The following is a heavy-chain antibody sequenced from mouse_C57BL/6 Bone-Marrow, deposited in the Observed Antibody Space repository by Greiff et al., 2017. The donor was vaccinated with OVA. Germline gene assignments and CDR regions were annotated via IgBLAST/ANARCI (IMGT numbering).Heavy chain of an antibody. V-gene: IGHV1-50*01. J-gene: IGHJ4*01. D-gene: IGHD3-2*01. CDR2: IDPSDSYT. CDR1: GYTFTSYW. Sequence: QVQLQQPGAELVKPGASVKLSCKASGYTFTSYWMPWVKQRPGQGLEWIGEIDPSDSYTNYNQKFQGKATLTVDTSSSTAYMQLSSLTSEDSAVYYCAREERQGDYAMDYWGQGTSVTVSS. CDR3: AREERQGDYAMDY.